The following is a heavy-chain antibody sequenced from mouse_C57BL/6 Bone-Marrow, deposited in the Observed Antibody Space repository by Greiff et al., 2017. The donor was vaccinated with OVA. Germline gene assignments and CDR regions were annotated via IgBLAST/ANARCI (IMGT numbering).Heavy chain of an antibody. CDR1: GFTFSSYA. Sequence: DVKLQESGGGLVKPGGSLKLSCAASGFTFSSYAMSWVRQTPEKRLEWVATISDGGSYTYYPDNVKGRFTISRDNAKNNLYLQMSHLKSEDTAMYYCARDLYFDVWGTGTTVTVSS. CDR3: ARDLYFDV. J-gene: IGHJ1*03. V-gene: IGHV5-4*01. CDR2: ISDGGSYT.